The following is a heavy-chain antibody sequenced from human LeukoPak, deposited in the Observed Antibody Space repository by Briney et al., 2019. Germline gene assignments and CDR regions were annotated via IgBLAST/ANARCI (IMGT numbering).Heavy chain of an antibody. V-gene: IGHV4-34*01. CDR3: ARGVITFGGVIFDY. CDR1: GVSFSGYY. CDR2: INHSGST. Sequence: PSETLSLTCAVYGVSFSGYYWSWIRQPPGKGLEWIGEINHSGSTNYNPSLKSRVTISVDTSKNQFSLKLSSVTAADTAVYYCARGVITFGGVIFDYWGQGTLVTVSS. J-gene: IGHJ4*02. D-gene: IGHD3-16*01.